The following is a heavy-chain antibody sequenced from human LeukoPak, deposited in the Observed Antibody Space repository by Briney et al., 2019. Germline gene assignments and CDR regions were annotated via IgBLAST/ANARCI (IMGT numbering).Heavy chain of an antibody. CDR3: ARDHCSSTSCYTDY. D-gene: IGHD2-2*02. Sequence: GGSLRLSCAASGFTFSSYEMNWVRQAPGKGLEWVSYISSSGSTIYYADSVKGRFTISRDNAKNSLYLQMNSLRAEDTAVYYCARDHCSSTSCYTDYWGQGTLATVSS. CDR1: GFTFSSYE. CDR2: ISSSGSTI. V-gene: IGHV3-48*03. J-gene: IGHJ4*02.